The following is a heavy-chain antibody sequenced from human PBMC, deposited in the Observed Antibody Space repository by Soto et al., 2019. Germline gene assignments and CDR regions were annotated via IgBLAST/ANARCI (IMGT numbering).Heavy chain of an antibody. CDR2: FDSEDGET. Sequence: GSVKVSCKVSGYTLTELSMHWVRQAPGKGLEWKGGFDSEDGETIYTQKFQGRVTMTEDTSTDTAYMELSSLRSEDTAVYYCATDSRPVLRFLEWFNGMDVWGQGTTVTVSS. D-gene: IGHD3-3*01. CDR1: GYTLTELS. J-gene: IGHJ6*02. V-gene: IGHV1-24*01. CDR3: ATDSRPVLRFLEWFNGMDV.